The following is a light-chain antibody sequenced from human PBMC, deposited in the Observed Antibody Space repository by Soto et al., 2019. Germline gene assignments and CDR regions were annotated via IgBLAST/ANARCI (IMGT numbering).Light chain of an antibody. CDR3: MQGTHWPPT. J-gene: IGKJ1*01. V-gene: IGKV2-30*01. CDR1: QSLVYSDGNTY. Sequence: DVVMTQSPLSLPVTLGQPASISCRSSQSLVYSDGNTYLNWFQQRPGQSPRRLISKGSNRDSGFPERFSGSGSGTDFTLKISRVEAEDVGVYYCMQGTHWPPTFGQGTKVEIK. CDR2: KGS.